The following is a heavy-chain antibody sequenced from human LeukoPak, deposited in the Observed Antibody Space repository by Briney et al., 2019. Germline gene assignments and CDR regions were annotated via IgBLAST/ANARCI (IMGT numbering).Heavy chain of an antibody. Sequence: PSETLSLTCTLSGRSISSYYWSWIRQPAGKGLEWIGRIYTSGSTTYNPSLKSRVTMSVDTSKNQFSLKLSSVTAADTAVYYCARTGYYASSYWYFDLWGRGTLATVSS. CDR1: GRSISSYY. V-gene: IGHV4-4*07. CDR3: ARTGYYASSYWYFDL. J-gene: IGHJ2*01. D-gene: IGHD3-9*01. CDR2: IYTSGST.